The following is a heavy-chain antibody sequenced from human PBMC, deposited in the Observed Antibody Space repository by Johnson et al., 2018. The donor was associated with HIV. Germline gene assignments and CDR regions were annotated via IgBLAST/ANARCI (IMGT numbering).Heavy chain of an antibody. CDR3: AKRYSGSLRDTFDI. D-gene: IGHD1-26*01. CDR1: GFTFSNYD. Sequence: QVQLVESGGGVVQPGRSLRLSCAASGFTFSNYDIHWVRQAPGKGLEWVAFISYDGTNKYYADSVKGRFTISRDNSKNTLYLQMNSLRAEDTAVYYCAKRYSGSLRDTFDIWGPGTMVTVSA. V-gene: IGHV3-30*18. CDR2: ISYDGTNK. J-gene: IGHJ3*02.